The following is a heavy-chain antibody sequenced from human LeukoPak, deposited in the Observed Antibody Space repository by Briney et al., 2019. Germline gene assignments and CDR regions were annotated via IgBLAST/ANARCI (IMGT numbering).Heavy chain of an antibody. Sequence: GGSLRLSCAASGFSFSSYALHWVRQAPGKGLECVASVSSNGRFTSYADSVKGRLTISKDQSKNTVFLQMGSLRPEDMGLYYCARDHSGAVADYWGQGTLVTVSP. V-gene: IGHV3-64*02. D-gene: IGHD5-12*01. J-gene: IGHJ4*02. CDR1: GFSFSSYA. CDR3: ARDHSGAVADY. CDR2: VSSNGRFT.